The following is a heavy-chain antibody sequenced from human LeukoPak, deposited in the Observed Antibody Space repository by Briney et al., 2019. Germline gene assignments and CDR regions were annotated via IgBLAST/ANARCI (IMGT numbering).Heavy chain of an antibody. CDR1: GFTFDDYG. D-gene: IGHD1-26*01. V-gene: IGHV3-20*04. J-gene: IGHJ6*03. CDR2: INRNGGST. CDR3: ARDPYSGTYGDTYYYYMDV. Sequence: GGSLRLSCAASGFTFDDYGMSWVRQAPGKGLEWVSGINRNGGSTGYADSVKGRFTISRDNAKNSLYLQMNSLRAEDTAVYYCARDPYSGTYGDTYYYYMDVWGKGTTVTISS.